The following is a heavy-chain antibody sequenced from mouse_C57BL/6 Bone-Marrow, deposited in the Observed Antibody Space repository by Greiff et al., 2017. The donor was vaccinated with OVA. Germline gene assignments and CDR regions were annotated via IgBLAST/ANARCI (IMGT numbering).Heavy chain of an antibody. CDR1: GYTFTSYW. J-gene: IGHJ4*01. CDR3: ARSGITTVEGDCAMDY. Sequence: VKLQQPGAELVKPGASVKMSCKASGYTFTSYWITWVKQRPGQGLEWIGDIYPGSGRTNYNEKFKSKATLTVDTSSSTAYMQLSSLTSEDSAVYYCARSGITTVEGDCAMDYWGQGTSVTVSS. V-gene: IGHV1-55*01. D-gene: IGHD1-1*01. CDR2: IYPGSGRT.